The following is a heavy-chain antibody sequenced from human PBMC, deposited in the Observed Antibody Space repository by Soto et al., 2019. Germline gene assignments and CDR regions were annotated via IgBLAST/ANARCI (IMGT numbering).Heavy chain of an antibody. CDR3: ARDGGYCSRGSCYSRSGIMWFDP. CDR2: INPSGGST. D-gene: IGHD2-15*01. CDR1: GYPFTSYY. Sequence: GSVKGSFKASGYPFTSYYMHLVRQAPGQGLEWIGTINPSGGSTSYAQKFQGRVTMTRDTSTSTVYMELSSLRSEDTAVYYCARDGGYCSRGSCYSRSGIMWFDPWGQGTMVTVSS. V-gene: IGHV1-46*01. J-gene: IGHJ5*02.